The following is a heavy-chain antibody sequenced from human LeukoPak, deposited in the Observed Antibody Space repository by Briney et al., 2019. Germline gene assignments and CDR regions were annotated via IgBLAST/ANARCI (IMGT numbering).Heavy chain of an antibody. Sequence: SETLSLTCAVSGYSISSGYYWSWIRQPPGKGLEWIGEINHSGSTNYNPSLKSRVTISVDTSKNQFSLKLSSVTAADTAVYYCARDKNDFPFDYWGQGTLVTVSS. D-gene: IGHD3-3*01. V-gene: IGHV4-34*01. CDR3: ARDKNDFPFDY. CDR2: INHSGST. CDR1: GYSISSGYY. J-gene: IGHJ4*02.